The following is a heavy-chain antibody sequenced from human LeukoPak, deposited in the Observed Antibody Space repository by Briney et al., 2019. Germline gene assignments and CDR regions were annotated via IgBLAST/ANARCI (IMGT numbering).Heavy chain of an antibody. D-gene: IGHD3-16*01. J-gene: IGHJ5*02. Sequence: SVKVSCKSSGGTFSSYAIIWVRQAPGQGLEWMGGIIPIFGTANYAQKFQGRVTITADESTSTAYMELSSLRSEDTAVYYCARDSFPYTADGFSWGQGTLVTVSS. CDR2: IIPIFGTA. V-gene: IGHV1-69*13. CDR3: ARDSFPYTADGFS. CDR1: GGTFSSYA.